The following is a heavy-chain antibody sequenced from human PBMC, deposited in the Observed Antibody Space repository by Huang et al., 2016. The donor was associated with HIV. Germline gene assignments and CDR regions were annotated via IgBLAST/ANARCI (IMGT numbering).Heavy chain of an antibody. D-gene: IGHD3-22*01. CDR1: GGTFSSYA. V-gene: IGHV1-69*01. CDR3: SLTFYYDRSGFYNDVHDM. J-gene: IGHJ3*02. CDR2: IIPLFGTT. Sequence: GQLVQPAAEVKKPGSSLTLTCKASGGTFSSYAVSWVRQAPGQGLEWMGGIIPLFGTTQYAQQFQDRVTITADASTSTAYLEVSSLRSEDTALYYCSLTFYYDRSGFYNDVHDMWGQGTLVTVSS.